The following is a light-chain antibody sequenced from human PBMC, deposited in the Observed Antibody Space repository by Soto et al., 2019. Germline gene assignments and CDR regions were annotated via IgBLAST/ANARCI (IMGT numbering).Light chain of an antibody. Sequence: EIGLTQSPGSLSLSPGESAALSCRASQSVRDDYFAWYQQRPGQAPRLLISFASRRADGIPDRFSGSGSGTDFTLTISRVEPEDLAVYFCQQYGSSPRTFGQGTKLEIK. V-gene: IGKV3-20*01. CDR3: QQYGSSPRT. CDR2: FAS. CDR1: QSVRDDY. J-gene: IGKJ2*01.